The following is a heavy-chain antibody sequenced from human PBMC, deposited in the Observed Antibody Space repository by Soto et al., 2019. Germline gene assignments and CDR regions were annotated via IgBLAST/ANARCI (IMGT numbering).Heavy chain of an antibody. CDR1: GYSFVAYY. CDR3: ARDRTKLIAAGDALDI. CDR2: INPNSGGS. V-gene: IGHV1-2*02. D-gene: IGHD6-25*01. J-gene: IGHJ3*02. Sequence: QVQLVQSGAEVKKPGTSVRVSCKASGYSFVAYYVHWVRQAPGQGLEWMGWINPNSGGSDSAQKFQGRVTMTNDRSTDTVYVELRGLKADDTAVYYCARDRTKLIAAGDALDIWGQGTAVTVSS.